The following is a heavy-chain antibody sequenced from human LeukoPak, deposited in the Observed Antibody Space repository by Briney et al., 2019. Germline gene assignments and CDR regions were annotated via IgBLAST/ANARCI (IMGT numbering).Heavy chain of an antibody. V-gene: IGHV3-30-3*01. CDR2: ISYDGSNK. CDR1: GFTFSSYA. CDR3: ARDSSGSEPHYFDY. D-gene: IGHD1-26*01. Sequence: PGGSLRLSCAASGFTFSSYAMHWVRQAPGKGLEWVAVISYDGSNKYYADSVKGRFTISRDNSKNTLYLQMNSLRAEDTAVYYCARDSSGSEPHYFDYWGQGTLVTVSS. J-gene: IGHJ4*02.